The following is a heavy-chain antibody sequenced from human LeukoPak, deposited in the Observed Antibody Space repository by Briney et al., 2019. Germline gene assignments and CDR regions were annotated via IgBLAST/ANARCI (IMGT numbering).Heavy chain of an antibody. CDR1: GASASSDY. Sequence: SETLSLTCSVSGASASSDYWNWSRQSPGRGLEWIGYTHYRGDINYNPSLKSRLTLSVDASSNQVSLKLSSVTAADAAVYYCGRNLGSGSDHWGQGTLVTVSS. J-gene: IGHJ4*02. V-gene: IGHV4-59*02. CDR2: THYRGDI. D-gene: IGHD3-10*01. CDR3: GRNLGSGSDH.